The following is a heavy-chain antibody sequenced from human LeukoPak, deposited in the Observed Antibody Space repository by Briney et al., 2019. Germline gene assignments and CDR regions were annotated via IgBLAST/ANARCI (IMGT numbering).Heavy chain of an antibody. D-gene: IGHD3-10*01. CDR1: GFTFSSYA. Sequence: GGSLRLSCAASGFTFSSYAMSWVRQAPGKGLEWVSAISGSGGSTDYADSVKGRFTISRDNSKNTLYLQMNSLGAEDTAVYYCAKVSGGSGSYYLNFDYWGQGTLVTVSS. V-gene: IGHV3-23*01. J-gene: IGHJ4*02. CDR3: AKVSGGSGSYYLNFDY. CDR2: ISGSGGST.